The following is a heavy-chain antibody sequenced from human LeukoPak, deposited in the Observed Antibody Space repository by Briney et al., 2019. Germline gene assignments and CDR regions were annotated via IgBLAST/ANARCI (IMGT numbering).Heavy chain of an antibody. V-gene: IGHV4-4*02. CDR1: GDSISISTW. CDR2: IYHSGST. CDR3: ARMGVYYDFWSGEVGAFDI. D-gene: IGHD3-3*01. J-gene: IGHJ3*02. Sequence: PSETLSLTCAVSGDSISISTWWTWVRQFPGRGLEWIGEIYHSGSTNYNPSLKSRVTMSLDKSKNHFSLKLTSVTAADTAVYYCARMGVYYDFWSGEVGAFDIWGQGTMVTVSS.